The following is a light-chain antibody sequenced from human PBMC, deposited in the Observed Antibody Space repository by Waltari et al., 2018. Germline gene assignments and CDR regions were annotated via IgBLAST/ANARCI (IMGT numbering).Light chain of an antibody. V-gene: IGKV3-15*01. CDR1: QSVSSN. CDR3: QQYNNWPPYT. J-gene: IGKJ2*01. Sequence: EIVMTQSPATLSVSPGERATLPCRASQSVSSNLAWYQQKPGQAPRLLIYGASTRATGMPARFSGSGSGTEFTLTISSMQSEDFAVYYCQQYNNWPPYTFGQGTKLEIK. CDR2: GAS.